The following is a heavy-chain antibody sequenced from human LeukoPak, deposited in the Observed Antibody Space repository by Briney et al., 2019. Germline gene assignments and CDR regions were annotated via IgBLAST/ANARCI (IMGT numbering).Heavy chain of an antibody. J-gene: IGHJ4*02. CDR3: ARDYGGNADFDF. CDR2: INHSGST. D-gene: IGHD4-23*01. V-gene: IGHV4-34*01. Sequence: SETLSLTCAVYDGSFSGYYCGWIRQPPGKGMEWIGEINHSGSTNYSPSLKSRVTISVDTSKNQFSLNLSYVTATETAVYYCARDYGGNADFDFWGQGNLVTVSS. CDR1: DGSFSGYY.